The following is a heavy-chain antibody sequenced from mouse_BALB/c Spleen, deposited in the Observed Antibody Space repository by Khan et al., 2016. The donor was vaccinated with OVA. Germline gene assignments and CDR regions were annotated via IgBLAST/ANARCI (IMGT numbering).Heavy chain of an antibody. CDR3: ASHLTGSFAY. J-gene: IGHJ3*01. D-gene: IGHD4-1*01. Sequence: MQLEESGGDLVKPGGSLKLSCAASGFTFSSYSMSWVRQTPDKRLEWVASISSGGDYTYYPDIVKGRFTISRDNANNTLYLQMSSLKSEDTAMYYCASHLTGSFAYWGQGTLVTVSA. V-gene: IGHV5-6*01. CDR1: GFTFSSYS. CDR2: ISSGGDYT.